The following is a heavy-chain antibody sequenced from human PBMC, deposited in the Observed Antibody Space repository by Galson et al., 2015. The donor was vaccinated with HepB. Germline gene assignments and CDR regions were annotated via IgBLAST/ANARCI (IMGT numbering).Heavy chain of an antibody. J-gene: IGHJ3*02. Sequence: SLRLSCAASGFTFSSYAMHWVRQAPGKGLEYVSAISSNGGSTYYANSVKGRFTISRDNSKNTLYLQMGSLRAEDMAVYYCARGPSISSGWYGYAFDIWGQGTTVTVSS. CDR3: ARGPSISSGWYGYAFDI. D-gene: IGHD6-19*01. V-gene: IGHV3-64*01. CDR2: ISSNGGST. CDR1: GFTFSSYA.